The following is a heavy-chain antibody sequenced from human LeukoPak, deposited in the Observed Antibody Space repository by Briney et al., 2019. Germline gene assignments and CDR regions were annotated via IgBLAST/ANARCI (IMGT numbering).Heavy chain of an antibody. J-gene: IGHJ5*02. CDR1: GGSISSYY. Sequence: SETLSLTCTVSGGSISSYYWSWIRQPPGKGLEWIGYIYYSGSTNYNPSLKSRVTISVDTSKNQFSLKLSSVTAADTAVYYCARAYSSSWQVAWGQGTLVTVSS. CDR3: ARAYSSSWQVA. CDR2: IYYSGST. D-gene: IGHD6-13*01. V-gene: IGHV4-59*12.